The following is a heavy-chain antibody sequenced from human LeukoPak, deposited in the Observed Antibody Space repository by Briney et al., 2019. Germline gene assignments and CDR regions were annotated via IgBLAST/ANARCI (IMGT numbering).Heavy chain of an antibody. CDR3: ARSPSESPDHGDYPYPYYFDY. D-gene: IGHD4-17*01. CDR2: IYHSGST. CDR1: GGSISSSNW. V-gene: IGHV4-4*02. J-gene: IGHJ4*02. Sequence: SETLSLTCAVSGGSISSSNWWSWVRQPPGKGLEWIGEIYHSGSTNYNPSLKSRVTISVDKSKNQFSLKLSSVTAADTAVYYCARSPSESPDHGDYPYPYYFDYWGQGTLVTVSS.